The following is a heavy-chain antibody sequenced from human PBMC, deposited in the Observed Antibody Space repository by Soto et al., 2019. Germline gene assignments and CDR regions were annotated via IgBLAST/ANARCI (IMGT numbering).Heavy chain of an antibody. CDR1: GGSFSGYY. D-gene: IGHD3-10*01. V-gene: IGHV4-34*01. CDR3: ARGRGDGYNQHWFFDL. CDR2: INHSGST. J-gene: IGHJ2*01. Sequence: QVHLQQWGAGLLKPSETLSLTCAVYGGSFSGYYWSWIRQPPGKGLEWSGEINHSGSTNYNPSLKIRVSISGGTSNNQFSLKLTSVTAADTSVYYCARGRGDGYNQHWFFDLWGRGALVTVSS.